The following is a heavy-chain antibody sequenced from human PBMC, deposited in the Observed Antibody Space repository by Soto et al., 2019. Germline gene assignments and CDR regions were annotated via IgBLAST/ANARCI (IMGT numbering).Heavy chain of an antibody. CDR2: IYHSGST. CDR3: ARDSMNYFDY. V-gene: IGHV4-38-2*02. CDR1: GYSISSGYY. J-gene: IGHJ4*02. Sequence: SETLSLTCAVSGYSISSGYYWGWIRQPPGKGLEWIGSIYHSGSTYYNPSLKSRVTISVDTSKNQFSLKLSSVTAADTAVYYCARDSMNYFDYWGQGTLVTVSS.